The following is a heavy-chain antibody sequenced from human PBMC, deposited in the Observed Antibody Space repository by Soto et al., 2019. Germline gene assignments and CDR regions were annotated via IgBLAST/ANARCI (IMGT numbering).Heavy chain of an antibody. Sequence: TLSLSCTVSGGSISSAGDYCSWNRQHPGKGLEWIRYIYYSGSTYYNPSLKSRVTISVDTSKNQFSLKLSSVTAADTAVYYCARDNWNDDPGYYYYYMDVWGKGTTVTVSS. D-gene: IGHD1-20*01. CDR1: GGSISSAGDY. CDR3: ARDNWNDDPGYYYYYMDV. J-gene: IGHJ6*03. CDR2: IYYSGST. V-gene: IGHV4-31*03.